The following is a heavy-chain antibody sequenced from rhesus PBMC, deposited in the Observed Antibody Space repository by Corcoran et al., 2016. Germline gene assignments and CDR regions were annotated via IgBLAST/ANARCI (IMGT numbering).Heavy chain of an antibody. CDR2: IDGNIAGT. Sequence: QLQLQESGPGLVKPSETLSLTCAVPGGSISGYYWSGLRQPPGKGLEWIGNIDGNIAGTNYNPSLKSRVTISKDTSKNQFSLKLSSVTAADTAVYYCASLYNWNDKFSDYWGQGVLVTVSS. V-gene: IGHV4-81*01. J-gene: IGHJ4*01. CDR1: GGSISGYY. D-gene: IGHD1-7*02. CDR3: ASLYNWNDKFSDY.